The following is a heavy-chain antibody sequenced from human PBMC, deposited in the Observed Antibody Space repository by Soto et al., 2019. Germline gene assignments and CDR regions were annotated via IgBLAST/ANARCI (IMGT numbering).Heavy chain of an antibody. CDR1: GGTFSSYT. V-gene: IGHV1-69*04. CDR2: IIPILGIA. D-gene: IGHD1-1*01. Sequence: ASVKVSCKASGGTFSSYTISWVRQAPGQGLEWMGRIIPILGIANYAQKFQGRVMITADKSTSTAYMELSSLRSEDTAVYYCARDQNNSHLFDYWGQGTLVTVSS. J-gene: IGHJ4*02. CDR3: ARDQNNSHLFDY.